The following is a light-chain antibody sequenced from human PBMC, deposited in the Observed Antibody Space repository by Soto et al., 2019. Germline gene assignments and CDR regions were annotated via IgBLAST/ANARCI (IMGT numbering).Light chain of an antibody. Sequence: EIVLTQSPGTLSLSPGERATLSCRASQSVSSSCLAWYQQKPGQAPRRLIYGASSRATGIPDRFSGSGSGTDFTLTISRLEPEDFAVYYCQYYGNSPRVTFGGGTKVEIK. CDR3: QYYGNSPRVT. V-gene: IGKV3-20*01. J-gene: IGKJ4*02. CDR2: GAS. CDR1: QSVSSSC.